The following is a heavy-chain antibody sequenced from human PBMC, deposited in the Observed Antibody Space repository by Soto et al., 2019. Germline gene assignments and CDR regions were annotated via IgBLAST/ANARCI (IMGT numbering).Heavy chain of an antibody. CDR1: GGSISSSNYN. D-gene: IGHD3-3*01. V-gene: IGHV4-39*01. Sequence: SETLSLTCTVSGGSISSSNYNWVWIRQPPGKGLEWIGSIYYSGSTYYNPSLKSRVTISVDTSKNQFSLKLSSVTAADTAVYYCARPRGYDFWSGSYFDYWGQGTLVTVPS. J-gene: IGHJ4*02. CDR3: ARPRGYDFWSGSYFDY. CDR2: IYYSGST.